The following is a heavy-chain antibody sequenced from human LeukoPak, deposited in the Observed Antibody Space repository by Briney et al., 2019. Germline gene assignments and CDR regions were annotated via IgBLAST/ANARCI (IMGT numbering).Heavy chain of an antibody. CDR3: AKGYSSGWYNSFDF. J-gene: IGHJ4*02. V-gene: IGHV3-23*01. CDR1: GFTFSSYA. D-gene: IGHD6-19*01. Sequence: GGSLRLSCAASGFTFSSYAMSWVRQAPGKGLEWVSAIIGSGGSTYYADSVKGRFTISRDSSKSTLSLQMNSLRAGDTAVYYCAKGYSSGWYNSFDFWGQGTLVTVSS. CDR2: IIGSGGST.